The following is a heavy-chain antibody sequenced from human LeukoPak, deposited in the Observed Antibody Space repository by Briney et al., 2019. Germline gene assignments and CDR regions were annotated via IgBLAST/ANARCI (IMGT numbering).Heavy chain of an antibody. J-gene: IGHJ4*02. CDR2: ISWNSGSI. Sequence: PGGSLRLSCAASGFTFDDYAMPWVRQAPGKGLEWVSGISWNSGSIGYADSVKGRFTISRDNAKNSLYLQMNSLRAEDTAVYYCARGKNYFDYWGQGTLVTVSS. CDR1: GFTFDDYA. CDR3: ARGKNYFDY. V-gene: IGHV3-9*01.